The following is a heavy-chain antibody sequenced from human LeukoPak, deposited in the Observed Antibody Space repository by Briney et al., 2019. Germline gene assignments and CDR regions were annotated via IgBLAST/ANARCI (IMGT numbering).Heavy chain of an antibody. CDR3: ASAKEIVSWFDP. CDR2: IYYSGST. J-gene: IGHJ5*02. Sequence: SETLSLTCTVSGGSISSYYWSWIRQPPGKGLEWIGYIYYSGSTNYNPSLKNRVTISVDTSKNQFSLKLSSVTAADTAVYYCASAKEIVSWFDPWGQGTLVTVSS. D-gene: IGHD1-26*01. V-gene: IGHV4-59*01. CDR1: GGSISSYY.